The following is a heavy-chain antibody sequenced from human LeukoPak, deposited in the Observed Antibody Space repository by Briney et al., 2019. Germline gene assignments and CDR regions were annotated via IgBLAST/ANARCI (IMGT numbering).Heavy chain of an antibody. CDR3: ARDRVTMVRGVRYYFDY. Sequence: ASVKVSCKASGYTFTSYAMHWVRQAPGQRLEWMGWINAGNGNTKYSQKFQGRVTITRDTSASTAYMELSSLRSEDTAVYYCARDRVTMVRGVRYYFDYWGQGTLVTVSS. CDR1: GYTFTSYA. D-gene: IGHD3-10*01. V-gene: IGHV1-3*01. J-gene: IGHJ4*02. CDR2: INAGNGNT.